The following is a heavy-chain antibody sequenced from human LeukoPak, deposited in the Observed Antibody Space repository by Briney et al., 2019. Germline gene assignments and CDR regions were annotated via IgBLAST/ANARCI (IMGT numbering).Heavy chain of an antibody. CDR3: ARPQERGYDILTGYLF. D-gene: IGHD3-9*01. J-gene: IGHJ4*02. CDR2: IYYSGST. Sequence: SETLSLTCTVSGGSISSGDYYWSWIRQPPGKGLEWIGYIYYSGSTFYSPSLKSRVTISVDTSKNQFSLKLSSVTAADTAVYYCARPQERGYDILTGYLFWGQGTLVTVSS. CDR1: GGSISSGDYY. V-gene: IGHV4-30-4*01.